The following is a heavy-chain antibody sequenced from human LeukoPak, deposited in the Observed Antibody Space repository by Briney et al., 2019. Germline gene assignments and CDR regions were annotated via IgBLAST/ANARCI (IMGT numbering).Heavy chain of an antibody. CDR2: IYTSGST. Sequence: SETLSLTCAVYGGSFSGYYWSWIRQPAGKGLEWIGRIYTSGSTNYNPSLKSRVTMSVDTSKNQFSLKLSSVTAADTAVYYCAREDGYSYGTPFDYWGQGTLVTVSS. D-gene: IGHD5-18*01. CDR1: GGSFSGYY. V-gene: IGHV4-4*07. CDR3: AREDGYSYGTPFDY. J-gene: IGHJ4*02.